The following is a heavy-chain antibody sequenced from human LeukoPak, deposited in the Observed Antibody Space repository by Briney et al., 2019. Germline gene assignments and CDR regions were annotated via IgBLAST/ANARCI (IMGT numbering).Heavy chain of an antibody. J-gene: IGHJ4*02. CDR1: GFTFSTYW. D-gene: IGHD5-24*01. V-gene: IGHV3-7*04. Sequence: PGGSLRLSCAASGFTFSTYWMSWVRQAPGKGLEWVADIKQDRSDKYYVDSVKGRFTISRDNAKNSLYLQMNSLRAEDTSVYYCARLAGVGYTNSPFDYWGQGTLVTVSS. CDR2: IKQDRSDK. CDR3: ARLAGVGYTNSPFDY.